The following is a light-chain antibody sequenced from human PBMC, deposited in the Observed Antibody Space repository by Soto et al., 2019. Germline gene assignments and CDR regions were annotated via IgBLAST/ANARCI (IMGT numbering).Light chain of an antibody. CDR1: QSVGTSY. CDR2: AAS. Sequence: EIVLTQSPGTLSLSPGERATLSCRASQSVGTSYLAWYQQKPGQAPRLLIYAASSRATGIPDRFTGSGSGTDFALTISRLEPEDFAVYFCQQHGSSPLPFGGGTKVEIK. V-gene: IGKV3-20*01. CDR3: QQHGSSPLP. J-gene: IGKJ4*01.